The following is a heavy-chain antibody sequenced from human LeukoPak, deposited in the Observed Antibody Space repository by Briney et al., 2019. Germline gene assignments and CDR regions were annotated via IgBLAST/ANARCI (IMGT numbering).Heavy chain of an antibody. V-gene: IGHV4-39*07. Sequence: SETLSLTCTVSGGSISSSSYYWGWIRQPPGKGLEWIGSIYYSGSTYYNPSLKSRVTISVDTSKNQFSLKLSSVTAADTAVYYCARECRGWPCVAFDIWGQGTMVTVSS. CDR1: GGSISSSSYY. D-gene: IGHD6-19*01. J-gene: IGHJ3*02. CDR2: IYYSGST. CDR3: ARECRGWPCVAFDI.